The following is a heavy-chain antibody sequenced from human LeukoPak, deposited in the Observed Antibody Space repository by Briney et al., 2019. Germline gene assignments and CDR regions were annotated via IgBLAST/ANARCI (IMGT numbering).Heavy chain of an antibody. CDR1: GFTFSSYA. Sequence: GRSLRLSCEASGFTFSSYAMHWVRQAPGKGLESVAVISYDGSNKYYADSVKGRFTISRDNSKNTLYLQMNSLRAEDTAVYYCARVYYDFWSGYSAYDYWGQGTLVTVSS. CDR3: ARVYYDFWSGYSAYDY. CDR2: ISYDGSNK. V-gene: IGHV3-30-3*01. J-gene: IGHJ4*02. D-gene: IGHD3-3*01.